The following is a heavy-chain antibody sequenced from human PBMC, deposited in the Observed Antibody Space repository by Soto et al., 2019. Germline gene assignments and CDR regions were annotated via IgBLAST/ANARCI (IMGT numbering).Heavy chain of an antibody. J-gene: IGHJ4*02. CDR2: ISYDGRSK. D-gene: IGHD3-16*01. CDR3: ARDAALWPTYFFDS. CDR1: GFAFSTYA. V-gene: IGHV3-30-3*01. Sequence: PGGSLRLSCAASGFAFSTYAMHWVRQAPGKGLEWVAFISYDGRSKYYADSVKGRFTISRDNSKNTLYLQMNSLRADHTAVYYCARDAALWPTYFFDSWGQGTLVTVSS.